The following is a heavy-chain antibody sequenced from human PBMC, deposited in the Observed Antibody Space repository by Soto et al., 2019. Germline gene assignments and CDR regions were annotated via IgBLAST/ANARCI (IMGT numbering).Heavy chain of an antibody. CDR3: AKDQVQYYDISGYYYYYYGMDV. Sequence: ASVKVSCKASGYTFTSCFIHWVRQAPGQGLEWMGIINPSGGAPTYAQKFLGRVTMTSDTSTSTVYMELSILTSEDTAVYYCAKDQVQYYDISGYYYYYYGMDVWGQGTTVTVSS. CDR2: INPSGGAP. V-gene: IGHV1-46*01. D-gene: IGHD3-22*01. CDR1: GYTFTSCF. J-gene: IGHJ6*02.